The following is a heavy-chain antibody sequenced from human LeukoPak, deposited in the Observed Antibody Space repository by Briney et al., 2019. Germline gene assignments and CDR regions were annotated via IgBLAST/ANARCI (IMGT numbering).Heavy chain of an antibody. V-gene: IGHV4-38-2*02. J-gene: IGHJ3*02. CDR2: IYHSGST. D-gene: IGHD1-1*01. Sequence: SETLSLTCTVSGYSISSGYYWGWIRQPPGKGLEWIGSIYHSGSTYYNPSLKSRVTISVDTSKNQFSLKLSSVTAADTAVYYCARVNEGMDAFDIWGQGTMVTVSS. CDR3: ARVNEGMDAFDI. CDR1: GYSISSGYY.